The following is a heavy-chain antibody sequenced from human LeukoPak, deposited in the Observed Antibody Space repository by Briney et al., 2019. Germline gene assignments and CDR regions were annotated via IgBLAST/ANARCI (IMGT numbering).Heavy chain of an antibody. CDR2: IIPIFGTA. CDR1: GGTFSSYA. CDR3: ARDRAIIVGAALWFDP. Sequence: SVKVSCKASGGTFSSYAISWVRQAPGQGLEWMGRIIPIFGTAYYAQKFQGRVTITTDESTSTAYMELSSLRSEDTAVYYCARDRAIIVGAALWFDPWGQGTLVTVSS. J-gene: IGHJ5*02. V-gene: IGHV1-69*05. D-gene: IGHD1-26*01.